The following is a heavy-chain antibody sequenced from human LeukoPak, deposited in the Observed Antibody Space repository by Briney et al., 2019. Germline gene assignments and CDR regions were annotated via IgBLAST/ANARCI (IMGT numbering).Heavy chain of an antibody. CDR1: GYTFTGYY. D-gene: IGHD3-22*01. CDR2: INPNSGGT. CDR3: ARDNHYDSSGYGY. Sequence: GASVKVSCKASGYTFTGYYMHWVRQAPGQGLEWMGWINPNSGGTNYAQKFQGRVTMTRDTSISTAYMELSGLRSDDTAVYYCARDNHYDSSGYGYWGQGTLVTVSS. V-gene: IGHV1-2*02. J-gene: IGHJ4*02.